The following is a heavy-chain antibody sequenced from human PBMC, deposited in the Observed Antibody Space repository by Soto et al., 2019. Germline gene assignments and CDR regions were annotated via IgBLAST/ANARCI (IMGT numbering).Heavy chain of an antibody. Sequence: SETLSLTCTVSGGSISSYYWSWIRQPAGKGLEWIGRIYTSGSTNYNPSLKNRVTMSVDTSKNQFSLKLSSVTAADTAVYYCARVLGYCSSTSCYDYFDYWGQGTLVTVSS. J-gene: IGHJ4*02. CDR2: IYTSGST. D-gene: IGHD2-2*01. CDR3: ARVLGYCSSTSCYDYFDY. CDR1: GGSISSYY. V-gene: IGHV4-4*07.